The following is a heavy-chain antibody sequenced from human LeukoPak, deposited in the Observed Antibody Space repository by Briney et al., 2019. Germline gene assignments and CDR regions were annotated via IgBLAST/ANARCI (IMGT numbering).Heavy chain of an antibody. D-gene: IGHD3-10*01. V-gene: IGHV3-15*01. CDR2: IKSKTDGGTI. CDR1: GFTFSNAW. J-gene: IGHJ6*02. Sequence: GGSLRLSCAASGFTFSNAWMNWVRQAPGKGLECVGRIKSKTDGGTIDYAASVKGRFTISRDDSKNTLYLQMNSLETEDTAVYHCTTELWFGAQGYYYYGMDVWGQGTTVTVSS. CDR3: TTELWFGAQGYYYYGMDV.